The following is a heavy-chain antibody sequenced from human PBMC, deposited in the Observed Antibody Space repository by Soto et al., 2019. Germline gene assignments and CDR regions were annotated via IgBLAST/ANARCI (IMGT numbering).Heavy chain of an antibody. CDR2: IYSGGST. J-gene: IGHJ4*02. D-gene: IGHD5-18*01. CDR3: ARGSGTAMVIDY. V-gene: IGHV3-53*01. CDR1: GFTVSSNY. Sequence: GGSLRLSCAASGFTVSSNYMIWVRQAPGKGLEWVSVIYSGGSTYYADSVKGRFTISRDNSKNTLYLQMNSLRAEDTAVYYCARGSGTAMVIDYWGQGTLVTVSS.